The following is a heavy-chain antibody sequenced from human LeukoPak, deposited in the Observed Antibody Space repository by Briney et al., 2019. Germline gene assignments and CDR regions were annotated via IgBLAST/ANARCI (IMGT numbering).Heavy chain of an antibody. D-gene: IGHD6-13*01. CDR2: IYHSGST. Sequence: PSQTLSLTCAVSGGSISSGGYSWSWIRQPPGKGLEWIGYIYHSGSTCYNPSLKSRVTISVDRSKNQFSLKLSSVTAADTAVYYCARVGIAAALDYWGQGTLVTVSS. CDR1: GGSISSGGYS. CDR3: ARVGIAAALDY. V-gene: IGHV4-30-2*01. J-gene: IGHJ4*02.